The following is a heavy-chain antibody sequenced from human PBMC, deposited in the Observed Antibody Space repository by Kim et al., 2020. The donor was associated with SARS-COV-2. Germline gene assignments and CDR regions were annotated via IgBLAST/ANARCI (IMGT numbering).Heavy chain of an antibody. D-gene: IGHD6-19*01. CDR3: ARDRGSSGWYRPDY. CDR2: ISAYNDNT. Sequence: ASVKVSCKASGYTFTSYGISWVRQAPGQGLEWMGWISAYNDNTNYPQKVQGRVTMTTDTSTSTAYMELRSLRSDDTAVYYCARDRGSSGWYRPDYWGQGTRVTVSS. V-gene: IGHV1-18*01. J-gene: IGHJ4*02. CDR1: GYTFTSYG.